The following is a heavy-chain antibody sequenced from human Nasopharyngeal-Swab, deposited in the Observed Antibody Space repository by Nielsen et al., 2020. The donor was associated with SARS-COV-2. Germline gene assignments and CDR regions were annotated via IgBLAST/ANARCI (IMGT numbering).Heavy chain of an antibody. CDR3: ARRISGGYDP. Sequence: VRQMPGKGLEWVANIKQDESEKYYVDSVKGRFTVSRDNAKKSLYLQMNSLGAEDTAVYYCARRISGGYDPWGQGTLVTVSS. J-gene: IGHJ5*02. D-gene: IGHD1-26*01. CDR2: IKQDESEK. V-gene: IGHV3-7*05.